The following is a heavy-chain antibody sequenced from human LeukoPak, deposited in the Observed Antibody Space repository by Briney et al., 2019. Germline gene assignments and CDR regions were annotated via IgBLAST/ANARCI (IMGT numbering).Heavy chain of an antibody. V-gene: IGHV4-39*01. CDR3: ARRIPTFFFDF. D-gene: IGHD2/OR15-2a*01. CDR1: GGSINRSGYY. J-gene: IGHJ4*02. CDR2: IYYSGST. Sequence: SETLSLTCTVSGGSINRSGYYWGWVRQPPGKGLEWIGSIYYSGSTYYNPSLKSRVTISVDTSKKQFSLKLSSVTAADTAVYYCARRIPTFFFDFWGQGILVTVSS.